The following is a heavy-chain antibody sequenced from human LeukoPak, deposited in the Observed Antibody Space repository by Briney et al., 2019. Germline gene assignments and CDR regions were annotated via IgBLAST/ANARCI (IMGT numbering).Heavy chain of an antibody. V-gene: IGHV3-74*01. Sequence: GGSLTLSCAASGFTFSSNWMHWVRQAPGKGLVWVSRINSDGRSTSYADSVKGRFTISRDNAKNTLYLQMNSLRAEDTAVYYCASKAGLALDYWGQGTLVTVSS. CDR2: INSDGRST. CDR1: GFTFSSNW. CDR3: ASKAGLALDY. J-gene: IGHJ4*02. D-gene: IGHD6-13*01.